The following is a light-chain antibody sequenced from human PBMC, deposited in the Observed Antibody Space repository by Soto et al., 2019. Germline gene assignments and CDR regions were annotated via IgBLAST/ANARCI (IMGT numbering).Light chain of an antibody. CDR3: SSYTSSSTRV. CDR2: DVS. Sequence: QSALTQPASVSGSPGQSITISCTGTTSDIGSYKYVFWFQVYPGKAPKLVIYDVSQRPSGVSNRFSGSKSVNTATLTISGLQAEDEADYYSSSYTSSSTRVFGTGTKVTVL. J-gene: IGLJ1*01. CDR1: TSDIGSYKY. V-gene: IGLV2-14*03.